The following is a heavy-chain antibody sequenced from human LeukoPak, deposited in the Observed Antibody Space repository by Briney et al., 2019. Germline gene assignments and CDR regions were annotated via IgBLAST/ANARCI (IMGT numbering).Heavy chain of an antibody. CDR2: IGTTSGAI. J-gene: IGHJ4*02. CDR1: GFTFNAFG. D-gene: IGHD2-21*02. Sequence: GGSLRLSCAASGFTFNAFGMNWVRQAPGKGLEWVSYIGTTSGAIYYADSVKGRFTISRDSAKNSLYLQMNSLRAEDTAVYYCARDLSGGDYYFDYWGQGTLVTVSS. CDR3: ARDLSGGDYYFDY. V-gene: IGHV3-48*01.